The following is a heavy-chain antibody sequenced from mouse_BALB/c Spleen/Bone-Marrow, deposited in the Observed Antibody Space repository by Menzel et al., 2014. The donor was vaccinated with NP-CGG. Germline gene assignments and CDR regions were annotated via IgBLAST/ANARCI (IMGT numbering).Heavy chain of an antibody. CDR2: IHYSGST. CDR1: GYYITSGYS. J-gene: IGHJ3*01. V-gene: IGHV3-1*02. D-gene: IGHD2-4*01. CDR3: ARSDYDAWFAY. Sequence: EVQLQQSGPDLVKPSQSLSLTCTVTGYYITSGYSWHWIRQFPGNKLEWMGYIHYSGSTNYNPSLKSRISITRDTSKNHFFLQLNSVTTEDTATNYCARSDYDAWFAYWGQGTLVTVSA.